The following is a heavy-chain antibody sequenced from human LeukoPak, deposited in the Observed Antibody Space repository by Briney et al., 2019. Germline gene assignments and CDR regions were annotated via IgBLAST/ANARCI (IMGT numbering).Heavy chain of an antibody. CDR2: ISTYNGNT. J-gene: IGHJ4*02. CDR3: ARDITPGGYDFWSGYRAYYFDY. CDR1: GYTFTSYG. V-gene: IGHV1-18*01. Sequence: ASGKVSCKASGYTFTSYGISWVRQAPGQGLEWMGWISTYNGNTNYAQKLQGRVTMTTDTSTSTAYMELRSLGSDDTAVYYCARDITPGGYDFWSGYRAYYFDYWGQGTLVTVSS. D-gene: IGHD3-3*01.